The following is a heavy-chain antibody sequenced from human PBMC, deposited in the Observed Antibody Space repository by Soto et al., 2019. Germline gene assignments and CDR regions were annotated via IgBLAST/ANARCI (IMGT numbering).Heavy chain of an antibody. CDR3: AKVAKSGVVADYFDS. Sequence: GGSLRLSCGTSGFTFANFGMGWVRQAPGKGLYWVSGISSSGRRTYYADSVKGRFTISRDNSKNTLYLQMDSLRGDDTAVYYCAKVAKSGVVADYFDSWGQGALVTVSS. D-gene: IGHD3-3*01. J-gene: IGHJ4*02. CDR1: GFTFANFG. CDR2: ISSSGRRT. V-gene: IGHV3-23*01.